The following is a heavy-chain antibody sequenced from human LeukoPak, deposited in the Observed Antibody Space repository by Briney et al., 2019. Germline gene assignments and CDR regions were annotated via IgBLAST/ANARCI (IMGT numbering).Heavy chain of an antibody. D-gene: IGHD6-13*01. J-gene: IGHJ6*04. CDR3: AKDPSIAAAGTNYYYGMDV. CDR1: GFTFSSNA. V-gene: IGHV3-30*04. CDR2: ISYDGSNK. Sequence: QPGGSLRLSCAASGFTFSSNAIHWVRQAPGKGLEWVAVISYDGSNKYYADSVKGRFTISRDNSKNTLYLQMNSLRAEDTAVYYCAKDPSIAAAGTNYYYGMDVWGKGTTVTVSS.